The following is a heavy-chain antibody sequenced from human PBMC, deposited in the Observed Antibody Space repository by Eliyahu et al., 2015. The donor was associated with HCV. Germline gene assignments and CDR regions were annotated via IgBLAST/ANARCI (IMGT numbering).Heavy chain of an antibody. J-gene: IGHJ4*02. D-gene: IGHD4-23*01. CDR2: INHSGST. Sequence: QVHLQQWGAGLLKPSETLSLTXAVYGGSFNDYYWSWIRQSPGKGLEWLGQINHSGSTSNNPSLKSRVTISIDLSRNQFSLRLNSVTAADTAVYYCARNPGTVANPMWGQGTLVTVSS. V-gene: IGHV4-34*01. CDR1: GGSFNDYY. CDR3: ARNPGTVANPM.